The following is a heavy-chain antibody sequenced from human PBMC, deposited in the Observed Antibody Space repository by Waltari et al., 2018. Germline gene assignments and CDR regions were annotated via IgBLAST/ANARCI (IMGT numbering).Heavy chain of an antibody. CDR3: ARDPYGSGSYYRY. CDR1: GYSISSGYY. Sequence: QVQLQESGPGLVKPSETLSLTCAVSGYSISSGYYWGWIRQPPGKGLEWIGSIYHSGSTYYNPSLKSRVTISVDTSKNQFSQKLSSVTAADTAVYYCARDPYGSGSYYRYWGQGTLVTVSS. CDR2: IYHSGST. D-gene: IGHD3-10*01. V-gene: IGHV4-38-2*02. J-gene: IGHJ4*02.